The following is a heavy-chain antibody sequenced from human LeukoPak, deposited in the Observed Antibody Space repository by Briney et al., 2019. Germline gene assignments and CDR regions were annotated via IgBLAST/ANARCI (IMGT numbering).Heavy chain of an antibody. CDR1: GFTFSSYW. J-gene: IGHJ4*02. CDR2: IKQEGREK. Sequence: GGSLRLSCAASGFTFSSYWMSWVRQAPGKGLEWVANIKQEGREKYYVDSVKGRCTISRDNANNSLYLQMNSLRAEDTAVYYCARDLGITGDTPLGGWGQGTLVTVSS. V-gene: IGHV3-7*01. CDR3: ARDLGITGDTPLGG. D-gene: IGHD1-20*01.